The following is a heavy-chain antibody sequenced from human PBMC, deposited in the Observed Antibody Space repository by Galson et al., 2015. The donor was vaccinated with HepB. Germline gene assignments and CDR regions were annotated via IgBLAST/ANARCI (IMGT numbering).Heavy chain of an antibody. J-gene: IGHJ4*02. CDR1: GFTFSNAW. Sequence: SLRLSCAASGFTFSNAWMSWVRQAPGKGLEWVSHIRLSGGDTNYADSVRGRFTISRDNSKNTLYLQMNSLRAEDTAVYYCAKPPRWYSSGWSTYYFHYWGQGTLVTVSS. D-gene: IGHD6-19*01. V-gene: IGHV3-23*01. CDR3: AKPPRWYSSGWSTYYFHY. CDR2: IRLSGGDT.